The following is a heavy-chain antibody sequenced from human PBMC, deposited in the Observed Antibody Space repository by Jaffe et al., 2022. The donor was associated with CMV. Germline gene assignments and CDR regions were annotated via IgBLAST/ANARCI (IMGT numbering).Heavy chain of an antibody. CDR3: ARLSAGGYYFDS. CDR2: ISESGLRT. J-gene: IGHJ4*02. V-gene: IGHV3-64*01. CDR1: GFVFSDYV. Sequence: EVQLVESGGTLVQPGGSLRLSCAASGFVFSDYVLHWVRQAPGKPLEYVSAISESGLRTYYANSVKGRFTISKDTSKNMLFLHMGSLRAEDTAVYYCARLSAGGYYFDSWGQGTLVTVSS. D-gene: IGHD3-16*01.